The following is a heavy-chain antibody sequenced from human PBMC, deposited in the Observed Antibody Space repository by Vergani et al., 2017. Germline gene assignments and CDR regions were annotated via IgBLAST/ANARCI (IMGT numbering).Heavy chain of an antibody. CDR1: GFTFSSYA. CDR2: ISSDGSNK. J-gene: IGHJ4*02. Sequence: QVQLVESGGGVVQPGRSLRLSCAASGFTFSSYAMHWVRQAPGKGLEWVAVISSDGSNKYYADSVKGRFTISRDNSKNTLYLQMNSLRAEDTAVYYCAREAAAGTGYFDYWGQGTLVTVSS. CDR3: AREAAAGTGYFDY. D-gene: IGHD6-13*01. V-gene: IGHV3-30-3*01.